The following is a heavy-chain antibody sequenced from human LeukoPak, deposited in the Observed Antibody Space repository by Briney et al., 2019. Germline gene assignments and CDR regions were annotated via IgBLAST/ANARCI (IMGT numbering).Heavy chain of an antibody. J-gene: IGHJ4*02. CDR3: ARALRFLEWRGEYYFDY. Sequence: GESLKISCKGSGYSFTSCWIGWVRQMPGKGLEWMGIIYPGDSDTRYSPSFQGQVTISADKSISTAYLQWSSLKASDTAMYYCARALRFLEWRGEYYFDYWGQGTLVTVSS. CDR1: GYSFTSCW. D-gene: IGHD3-3*01. V-gene: IGHV5-51*01. CDR2: IYPGDSDT.